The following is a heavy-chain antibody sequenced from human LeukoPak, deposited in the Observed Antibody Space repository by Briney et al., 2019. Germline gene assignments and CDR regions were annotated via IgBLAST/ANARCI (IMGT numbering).Heavy chain of an antibody. CDR1: GFTLRSHW. CDR2: IKEDGSVR. Sequence: GGSLRLSCTASGFTLRSHWMTWVRQSPGKGLEWVANIKEDGSVRYYVDSVKGRFTISRDNTKNELYLQMNSLTVDDTAVYFCARDSTWLLDYWGQGTLITVSS. D-gene: IGHD6-19*01. CDR3: ARDSTWLLDY. J-gene: IGHJ4*02. V-gene: IGHV3-7*03.